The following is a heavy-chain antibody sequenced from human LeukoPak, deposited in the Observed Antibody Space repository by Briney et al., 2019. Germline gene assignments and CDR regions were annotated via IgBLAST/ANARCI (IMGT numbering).Heavy chain of an antibody. CDR2: IWYDGSNK. D-gene: IGHD3-16*02. CDR1: GFTCSSYG. Sequence: GGSLRLSCAASGFTCSSYGMHWVRQAPGKGLEWVAVIWYDGSNKYYADSVKGRFTISRDNSKNTLYLQMNSLRAEDTAVYYCARERRYDYVWGSYRYTGPSFDYWGQGTLVTVSS. J-gene: IGHJ4*02. CDR3: ARERRYDYVWGSYRYTGPSFDY. V-gene: IGHV3-33*01.